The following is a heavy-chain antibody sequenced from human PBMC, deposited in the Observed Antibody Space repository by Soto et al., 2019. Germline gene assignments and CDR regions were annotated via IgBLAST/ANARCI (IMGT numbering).Heavy chain of an antibody. V-gene: IGHV6-1*01. CDR2: TYYRSKWYN. D-gene: IGHD3-22*01. Sequence: SQTLSLTCAISGDSVSSNSAAWNWIRQSPSRGLEWLGRTYYRSKWYNDYAVSVKSRITINPDTSKNQFSLQLNSVTPEDTAVNYCASEASYYYDSSGYYRHFDYWGQGTLVTVSS. CDR1: GDSVSSNSAA. J-gene: IGHJ4*02. CDR3: ASEASYYYDSSGYYRHFDY.